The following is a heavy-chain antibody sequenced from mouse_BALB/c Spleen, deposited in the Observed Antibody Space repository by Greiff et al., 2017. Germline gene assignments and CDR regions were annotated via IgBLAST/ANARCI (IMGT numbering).Heavy chain of an antibody. J-gene: IGHJ4*01. D-gene: IGHD2-14*01. CDR3: AREYDGRYYAMDY. V-gene: IGHV7-3*02. Sequence: EVKVVESGGGLVQPGGSLRLSCATSGFTFTDYYMSWVRQPPGKALEWLGFIRNKANGYTTEYSASVKGRFTISRDNSQSILYLQMNTLRAEDSATYYCAREYDGRYYAMDYWGQGTSVTVSS. CDR2: IRNKANGYTT. CDR1: GFTFTDYY.